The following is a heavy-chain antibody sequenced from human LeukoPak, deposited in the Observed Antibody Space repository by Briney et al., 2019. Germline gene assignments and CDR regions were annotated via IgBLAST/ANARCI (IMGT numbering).Heavy chain of an antibody. Sequence: SVKVSCKASGGTFGSYAISWVRQAPGQGLEWMGGIIPIFGTANYAQKFQGRVTITADESTSTAYMELSSLRSEDTAVYYCARDPTPRIAVAGISLDYWGQGTLVTVSS. CDR3: ARDPTPRIAVAGISLDY. CDR1: GGTFGSYA. CDR2: IIPIFGTA. J-gene: IGHJ4*02. D-gene: IGHD6-19*01. V-gene: IGHV1-69*13.